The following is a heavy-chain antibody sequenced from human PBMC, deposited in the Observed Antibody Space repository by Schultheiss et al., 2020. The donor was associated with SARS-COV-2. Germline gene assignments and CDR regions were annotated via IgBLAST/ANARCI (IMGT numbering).Heavy chain of an antibody. D-gene: IGHD5-18*01. V-gene: IGHV4-39*07. J-gene: IGHJ4*02. CDR1: GCSISSSSYY. CDR3: ASLGGAAMALDY. CDR2: IYHSGST. Sequence: SETLSLTCTVSGCSISSSSYYWGWIRQPPGKGLEWIGSIYHSGSTYYNPSLKSRVTISVDTSKNQFSLKLSSVTAADTAVYYCASLGGAAMALDYWGQGTLVTVSS.